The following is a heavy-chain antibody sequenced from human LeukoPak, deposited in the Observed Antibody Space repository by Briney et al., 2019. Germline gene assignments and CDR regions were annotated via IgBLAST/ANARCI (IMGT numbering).Heavy chain of an antibody. CDR2: IKQDGSEK. J-gene: IGHJ4*02. D-gene: IGHD6-6*01. V-gene: IGHV3-7*01. CDR1: GFTFSSYW. Sequence: GGSLRLSCAASGFTFSSYWLSWVRQAPGKGLEWVANIKQDGSEKYYVDSVKGRFTISRDNAKNSLYLQMNSLGAEDTAVYYCARVEFDAGSSFDYWGQGTLVTVSS. CDR3: ARVEFDAGSSFDY.